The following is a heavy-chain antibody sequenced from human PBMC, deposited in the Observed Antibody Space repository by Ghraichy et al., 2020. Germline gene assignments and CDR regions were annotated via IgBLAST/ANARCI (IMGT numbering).Heavy chain of an antibody. CDR3: ARFLHDYSNSFDY. D-gene: IGHD4-11*01. Sequence: GGSLRLSCAASGFTFSDYYMSWIRQAPGKGLEWVSYISSSSSYTNYADSVKGRFTISRDNAKNSLYLQMNSLRAEDTAVYYCARFLHDYSNSFDYWGQGTLVTVSS. CDR2: ISSSSSYT. V-gene: IGHV3-11*06. J-gene: IGHJ4*02. CDR1: GFTFSDYY.